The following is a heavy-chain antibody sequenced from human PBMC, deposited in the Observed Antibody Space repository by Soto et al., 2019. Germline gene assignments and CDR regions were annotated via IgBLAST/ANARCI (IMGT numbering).Heavy chain of an antibody. CDR1: GGSISSGGYY. Sequence: QVQLQESGPGLVKPSQTLSLTCTVSGGSISSGGYYWSWIRQHPGKGLEWIGYIYYSGSTYYNPSLNSRVTISVDTSKNQFSLKLSSVTAADTDVYYCAGAGGLVPAEYYYYYYMHVWGKGTTVTVSS. CDR2: IYYSGST. J-gene: IGHJ6*03. V-gene: IGHV4-31*03. D-gene: IGHD2-2*01. CDR3: AGAGGLVPAEYYYYYYMHV.